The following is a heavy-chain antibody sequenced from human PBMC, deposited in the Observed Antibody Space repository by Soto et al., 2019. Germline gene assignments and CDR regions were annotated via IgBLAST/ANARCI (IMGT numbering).Heavy chain of an antibody. V-gene: IGHV1-2*04. D-gene: IGHD6-13*01. CDR3: ARAAAAGLVPGYDP. Sequence: ASVKVSCKASGYTFTGYYMHWVLQAPGQGLEWMGWINPNSGGTNYAQKFQGWVTMTRDTSISTAYMELSRLRSDDTAVYYCARAAAAGLVPGYDPWGQGTLVTVSS. J-gene: IGHJ5*02. CDR2: INPNSGGT. CDR1: GYTFTGYY.